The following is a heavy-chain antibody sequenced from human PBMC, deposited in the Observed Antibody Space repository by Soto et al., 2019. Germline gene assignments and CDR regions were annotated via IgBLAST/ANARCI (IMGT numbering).Heavy chain of an antibody. CDR3: ARGGTYYDFWSGYWGTYYFDY. V-gene: IGHV4-34*01. CDR2: INHSGST. CDR1: GGSFSGYH. J-gene: IGHJ4*02. D-gene: IGHD3-3*01. Sequence: KTSETLSLTCAVYGGSFSGYHWSWIRQPPGKGLEWIGEINHSGSTNYNPSLKSRVTISVDTSKSQFSLKLSSVTAADTAVYYCARGGTYYDFWSGYWGTYYFDYWGQGTLVTVSS.